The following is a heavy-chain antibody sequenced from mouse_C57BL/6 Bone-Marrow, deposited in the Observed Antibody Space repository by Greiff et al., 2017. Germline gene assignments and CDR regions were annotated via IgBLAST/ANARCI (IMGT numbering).Heavy chain of an antibody. J-gene: IGHJ2*01. CDR1: GYTFTSYW. CDR2: IDPSDSYT. V-gene: IGHV1-59*01. D-gene: IGHD2-1*01. CDR3: AVYYGNYDY. Sequence: VQLQQSGAELVRPGTSVKLSCKASGYTFTSYWMHWVKQRPGQGLEWIGVIDPSDSYTNYNQKFKGKATLTVDTSSSTAYMQLSSLTSEDSAVYYCAVYYGNYDYGGQGTTLTVSS.